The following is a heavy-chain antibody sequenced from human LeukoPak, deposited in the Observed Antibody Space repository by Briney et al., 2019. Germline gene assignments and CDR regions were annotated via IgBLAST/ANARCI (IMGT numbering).Heavy chain of an antibody. CDR3: ARGYRGEYYFAY. CDR2: IYSGGST. CDR1: GFTFSSYA. J-gene: IGHJ4*02. D-gene: IGHD3-10*01. V-gene: IGHV3-66*01. Sequence: PGGSLRLSCAASGFTFSSYAMSWVGQGPGKGLKWVSVIYSGGSTYYADSVKGRFTISRDNSKNTLYIQMNSLRAEDTAVYYCARGYRGEYYFAYWGQGTLVTVSS.